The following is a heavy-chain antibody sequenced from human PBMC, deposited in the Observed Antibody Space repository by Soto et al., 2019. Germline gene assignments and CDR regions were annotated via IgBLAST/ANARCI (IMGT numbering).Heavy chain of an antibody. J-gene: IGHJ3*02. D-gene: IGHD6-19*01. CDR1: GYTFTGYY. CDR3: ARGRSGWYELSAFDI. V-gene: IGHV1-2*04. Sequence: ASVKVSCKASGYTFTGYYMHWVRQAPGQGLEWMGWINPNSGGTNYAQKFQGWVTMTRDTSISTAYMELSRLSSDDTAVYYCARGRSGWYELSAFDIWGQGTMVTVSS. CDR2: INPNSGGT.